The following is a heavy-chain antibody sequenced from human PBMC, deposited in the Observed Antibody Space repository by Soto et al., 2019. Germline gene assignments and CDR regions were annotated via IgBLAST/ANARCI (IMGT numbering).Heavy chain of an antibody. J-gene: IGHJ2*01. D-gene: IGHD2-15*01. Sequence: KGQKVIGEINHSGSTNYNPSLKSRVTISVDTSKNQFSLKLSSVTAADTAVYYCTRFFFFQAEDGIRDDVPVSAFLLNRSSDL. CDR3: TRFFFFQAEDGIRDDVPVSAFLLNRSSDL. V-gene: IGHV4-34*01. CDR2: INHSGST.